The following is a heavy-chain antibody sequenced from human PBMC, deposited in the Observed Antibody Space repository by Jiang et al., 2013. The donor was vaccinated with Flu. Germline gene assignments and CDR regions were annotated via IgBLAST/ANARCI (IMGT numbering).Heavy chain of an antibody. CDR1: GYTFTSYY. CDR2: INPSGGST. CDR3: ARGARNWNDGLNWFDP. V-gene: IGHV1-46*01. D-gene: IGHD1-1*01. J-gene: IGHJ5*02. Sequence: SGAEVKKPGASVKVSCKASGYTFTSYYMHWVRQAPGQGLEWMGIINPSGGSTSYAQKFQGRVTMTRDTSTSTVYMELSSLRSEDTAVYYCARGARNWNDGLNWFDPWGPGNPGHRLL.